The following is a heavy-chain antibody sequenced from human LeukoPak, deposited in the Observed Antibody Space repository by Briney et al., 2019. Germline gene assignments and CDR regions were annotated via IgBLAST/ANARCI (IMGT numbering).Heavy chain of an antibody. D-gene: IGHD5-12*01. Sequence: PGGSLRLSCAASGFTFDDYGMSWVRQAPGKGLEWVSGINWNGGSTGYADSVKGRFTISRDNAKNSLYLQMNSLRVEDTALYYCARYISDAHTFDYWGQGTLVTVSS. CDR1: GFTFDDYG. V-gene: IGHV3-20*04. CDR2: INWNGGST. J-gene: IGHJ4*02. CDR3: ARYISDAHTFDY.